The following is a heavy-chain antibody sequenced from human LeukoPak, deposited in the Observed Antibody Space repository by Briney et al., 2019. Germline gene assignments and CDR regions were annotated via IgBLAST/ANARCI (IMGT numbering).Heavy chain of an antibody. V-gene: IGHV3-15*01. J-gene: IGHJ4*02. Sequence: GGSLRLSWAASGFTFSNAWMSWVRQAPGKGREWVGRIKSKTDGGTTDYAAPVKGRFTISRDDSKNTLDLQMNSLKNEPTAVYYCTTSSGHFDYWGQGTLVTVSS. CDR3: TTSSGHFDY. CDR1: GFTFSNAW. CDR2: IKSKTDGGTT. D-gene: IGHD6-6*01.